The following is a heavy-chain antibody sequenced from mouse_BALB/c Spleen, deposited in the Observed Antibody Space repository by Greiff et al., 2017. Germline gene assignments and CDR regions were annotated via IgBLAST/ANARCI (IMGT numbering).Heavy chain of an antibody. CDR2: INPSNGGT. CDR1: GYTFTSYY. J-gene: IGHJ4*01. CDR3: TKTTVYAMDY. V-gene: IGHV1S81*02. D-gene: IGHD1-1*01. Sequence: VQLVESGAELVKPGASVKLSCKASGYTFTSYYMYWVKQRPGQGLEWIGEINPSNGGTNFNEKFKSKATLTVDKSSSTAYMQLSSLTSEDSAVYYCTKTTVYAMDYWGQGTSVTVSS.